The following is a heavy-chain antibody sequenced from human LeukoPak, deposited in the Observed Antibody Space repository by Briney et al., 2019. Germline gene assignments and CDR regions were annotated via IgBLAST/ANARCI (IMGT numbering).Heavy chain of an antibody. J-gene: IGHJ5*02. CDR2: ISPYDGDT. V-gene: IGHV1-18*01. CDR3: ARDYCTRGGDCYKEDLFDP. Sequence: ASVKVSCKASGYTFAIYGISWVRQAPGQGLEWMAWISPYDGDTNYAQNFEGRVTMTTETSTSTAYMELRSLRSNDTAINDCARDYCTRGGDCYKEDLFDPWGQGTLVTVSS. CDR1: GYTFAIYG. D-gene: IGHD2-21*02.